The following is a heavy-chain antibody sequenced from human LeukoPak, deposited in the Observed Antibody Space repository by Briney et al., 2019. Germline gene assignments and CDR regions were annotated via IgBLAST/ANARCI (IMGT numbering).Heavy chain of an antibody. CDR3: ALLAYCGGDCSSWFDP. J-gene: IGHJ5*02. V-gene: IGHV1-18*04. Sequence: GASVKVSCKASGYTFTSYGISWVRQAPGQGLEWMGWISAYNGNTNYAQKLQGRVTMTTDTSTSTAYMELRSLRSDDTAVYYCALLAYCGGDCSSWFDPWGQGTLVTVSS. CDR1: GYTFTSYG. CDR2: ISAYNGNT. D-gene: IGHD2-21*01.